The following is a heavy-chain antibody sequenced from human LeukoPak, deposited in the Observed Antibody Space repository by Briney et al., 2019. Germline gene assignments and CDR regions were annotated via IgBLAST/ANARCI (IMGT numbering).Heavy chain of an antibody. CDR3: ARGGGGYSWYFDL. Sequence: SETLSLTCTVSGGSISSGGYYWSWIRQHPGKGLEWIGYIYYSGSTYYTPSLKNRVTISVATSKNQFSLRLSPVTAVDTAVYYCARGGGGYSWYFDLWGRGTLVTVSS. V-gene: IGHV4-31*03. J-gene: IGHJ2*01. CDR1: GGSISSGGYY. D-gene: IGHD5-12*01. CDR2: IYYSGST.